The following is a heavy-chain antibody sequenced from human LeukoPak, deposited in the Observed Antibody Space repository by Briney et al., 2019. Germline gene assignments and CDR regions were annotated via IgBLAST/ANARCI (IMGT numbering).Heavy chain of an antibody. D-gene: IGHD4-17*01. CDR3: ARVDTVNHYYYMDV. CDR1: GYTFTTYG. CDR2: ISTFNGHT. Sequence: GASVKVSCKASGYTFTTYGISWVRQAPGHGLEWMGWISTFNGHTNYAQSRQDRVTMTTDTATSTVYMELSSLTLDDTAVYYCARVDTVNHYYYMDVWGKGTPVTVSS. V-gene: IGHV1-18*01. J-gene: IGHJ6*03.